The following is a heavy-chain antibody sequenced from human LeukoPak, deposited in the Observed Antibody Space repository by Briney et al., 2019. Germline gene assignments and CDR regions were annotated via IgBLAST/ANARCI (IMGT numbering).Heavy chain of an antibody. D-gene: IGHD2/OR15-2a*01. CDR1: GFTFSGFA. V-gene: IGHV3-23*01. J-gene: IGHJ6*01. Sequence: GGSLRLSCAASGFTFSGFAISWVRRTPGKGLEWVSCISGIGDNTIYADSVKGRFTISRDKSKNTLYLEMNILRAEDTAIYFCAKMKGHPLPKYYLDVWGQGTTVTVSS. CDR2: ISGIGDNT. CDR3: AKMKGHPLPKYYLDV.